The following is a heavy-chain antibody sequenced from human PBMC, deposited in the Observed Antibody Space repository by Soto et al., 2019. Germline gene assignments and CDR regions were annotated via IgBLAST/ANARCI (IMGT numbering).Heavy chain of an antibody. V-gene: IGHV3-13*04. CDR3: GRGGYSSGWRQNWFDP. Sequence: GSLRLSCAASGFTFSSYDMHWVRQATGKGLEWVSAIGTAGDTYYPGSVKGRFTISRENAKNSLYLQMNSLRAGDTAVYYCGRGGYSSGWRQNWFDPWGQGTLVTVSS. D-gene: IGHD6-19*01. J-gene: IGHJ5*02. CDR1: GFTFSSYD. CDR2: IGTAGDT.